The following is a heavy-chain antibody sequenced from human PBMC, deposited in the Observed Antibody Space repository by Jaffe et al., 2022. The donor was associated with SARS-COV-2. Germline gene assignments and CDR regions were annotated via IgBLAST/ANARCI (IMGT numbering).Heavy chain of an antibody. D-gene: IGHD5-12*01. Sequence: QLQLQESGPGLVKPSETLSLTCTVSGGSISSSSYYWGWIRQPPGKGLEWIGSIYYSGSTYYNPSLKSRVTISVDTSKNQFSLKLSSVTAADTAVYYCARHEEETYGGYGDWFDPWGQGTLVTVSS. J-gene: IGHJ5*02. V-gene: IGHV4-39*01. CDR3: ARHEEETYGGYGDWFDP. CDR2: IYYSGST. CDR1: GGSISSSSYY.